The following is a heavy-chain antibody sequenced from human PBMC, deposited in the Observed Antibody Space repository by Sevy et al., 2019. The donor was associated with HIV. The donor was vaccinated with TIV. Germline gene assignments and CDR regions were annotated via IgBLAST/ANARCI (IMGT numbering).Heavy chain of an antibody. CDR2: ISGSSSYI. CDR1: GFTFNIYS. CDR3: ARGTSDPRTDCFDY. V-gene: IGHV3-21*01. Sequence: GGYLRLSCAASGFTFNIYSMNWVRQAPGKGLEWVSSISGSSSYIFYADSVKGRFTISRDNAKNSLYLQMNSLRAEDTAVYYCARGTSDPRTDCFDYWGQGTLVTVSS. J-gene: IGHJ4*02. D-gene: IGHD2-21*02.